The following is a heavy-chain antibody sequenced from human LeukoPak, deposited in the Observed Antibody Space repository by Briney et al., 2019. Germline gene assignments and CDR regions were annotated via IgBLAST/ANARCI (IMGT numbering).Heavy chain of an antibody. J-gene: IGHJ6*03. CDR2: IVPMSGTT. CDR3: ANQGRTSSDYFYFYMDV. CDR1: GGTFSSYI. V-gene: IGHV1-69*05. D-gene: IGHD6-6*01. Sequence: GASVKVSCKASGGTFSSYIINWVRQAPGQGLEWVGRIVPMSGTTNYAQKFQGRVTITRDEFTTTAYMELSSPSSEDTAVYYCANQGRTSSDYFYFYMDVWGKGTTVTVSS.